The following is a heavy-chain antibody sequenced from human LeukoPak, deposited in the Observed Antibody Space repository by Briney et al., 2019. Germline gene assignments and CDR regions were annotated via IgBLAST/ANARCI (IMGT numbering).Heavy chain of an antibody. CDR3: ARDWDGATDPHFDY. CDR2: IRYDGSNK. V-gene: IGHV3-30*02. J-gene: IGHJ4*02. CDR1: GFTFSSYG. Sequence: GGSLRLSCAASGFTFSSYGMHWVRQAPGKGLEWVAFIRYDGSNKYYADSVKGRFTISRDNAKNSLYLQMNSLRAEDTAVYYCARDWDGATDPHFDYWGQGTLVTVSS. D-gene: IGHD1-26*01.